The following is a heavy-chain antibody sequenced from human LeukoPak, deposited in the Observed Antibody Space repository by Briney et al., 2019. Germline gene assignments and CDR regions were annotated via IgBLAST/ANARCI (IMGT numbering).Heavy chain of an antibody. CDR3: AVGKQWLERGFDY. Sequence: ASVKVSCKVPGYTLTEMSIHWVRQAPGGALEWMGGFDPEDGETVYAPKFQGRVTMTEDTSADTAYMELRSLRSDDTAVYYCAVGKQWLERGFDYWGQGTLVTVSS. CDR2: FDPEDGET. V-gene: IGHV1-24*01. CDR1: GYTLTEMS. J-gene: IGHJ4*02. D-gene: IGHD6-19*01.